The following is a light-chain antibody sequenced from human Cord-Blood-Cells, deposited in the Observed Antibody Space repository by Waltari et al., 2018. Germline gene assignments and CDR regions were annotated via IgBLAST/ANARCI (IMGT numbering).Light chain of an antibody. CDR3: NSRDSSGNHLLV. J-gene: IGLJ2*01. CDR1: GLRSYY. Sequence: SSELTQDPAVSVALGQAARSTCTGDGLRSYYASWYQQKTGQAPVLVIYGKNNRPSGIPDRFSRPRSGNTASLTITGAQAEDEADYYCNSRDSSGNHLLVFGGGTKLTVL. CDR2: GKN. V-gene: IGLV3-19*01.